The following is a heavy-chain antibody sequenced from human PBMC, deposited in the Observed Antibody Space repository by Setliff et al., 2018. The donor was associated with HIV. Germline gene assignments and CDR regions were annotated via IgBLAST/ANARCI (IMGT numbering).Heavy chain of an antibody. CDR3: ARDSRGFGDSGY. CDR2: INPNDGET. J-gene: IGHJ4*02. CDR1: GYTFTTYW. Sequence: ASVKVSCKASGYTFTTYWIHWIRQAPGQGLEWMGVINPNDGETVYAPNFHGRVTMARDTSTTTVYMDISSLKFEDTAIYYCARDSRGFGDSGYWGQGTLV. D-gene: IGHD3-10*01. V-gene: IGHV1-46*01.